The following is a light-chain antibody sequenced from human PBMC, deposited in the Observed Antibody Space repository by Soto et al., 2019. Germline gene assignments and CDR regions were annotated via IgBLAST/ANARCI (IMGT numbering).Light chain of an antibody. CDR3: SSYAGSNNVI. J-gene: IGLJ2*01. CDR1: TSDVGDYNY. CDR2: EVT. V-gene: IGLV2-8*01. Sequence: QSALTQPPSASGSPGQSVTISCTGTTSDVGDYNYVSWYQQHPGKAPKLMIYEVTKRLSGVPDRFSGSKSGNTASLTVSGIQAEDEADYYCSSYAGSNNVIFGGGTKLTVL.